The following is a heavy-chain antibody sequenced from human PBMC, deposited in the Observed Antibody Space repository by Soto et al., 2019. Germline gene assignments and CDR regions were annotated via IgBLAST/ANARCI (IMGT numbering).Heavy chain of an antibody. CDR2: ISGSGDST. CDR1: GFTFSSYA. J-gene: IGHJ4*02. D-gene: IGHD3-3*01. CDR3: AKRGDDFWTGYYYYFDF. V-gene: IGHV3-23*01. Sequence: PGGSLRLSCAASGFTFSSYAMSWVRQTPGKGLEWVSAISGSGDSTYYADSVKGRFTISRDNSKNTLFLQMNSLRVEDTAVYYCAKRGDDFWTGYYYYFDFWGLGTLVTVSS.